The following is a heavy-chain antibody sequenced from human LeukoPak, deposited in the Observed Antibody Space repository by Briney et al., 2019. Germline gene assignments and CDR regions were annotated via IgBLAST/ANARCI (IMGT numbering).Heavy chain of an antibody. CDR2: ISGSGGST. CDR3: ARGKSGATLLFDY. Sequence: GGSLGLSCAASGFTFSSYAMSWVRQAPGKGLEWVSAISGSGGSTYYADSVKGRFTISRDNSKNTLYLQMNSLRAEDTAVYYCARGKSGATLLFDYWSQGTQVTVSS. J-gene: IGHJ4*02. CDR1: GFTFSSYA. V-gene: IGHV3-23*01. D-gene: IGHD1-26*01.